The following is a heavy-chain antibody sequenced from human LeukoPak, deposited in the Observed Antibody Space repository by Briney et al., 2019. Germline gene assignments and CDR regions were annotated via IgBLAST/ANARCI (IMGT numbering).Heavy chain of an antibody. CDR1: GFTFRSYW. J-gene: IGHJ6*03. V-gene: IGHV3-7*01. D-gene: IGHD1-26*01. CDR3: AKEPTSRSLYYYMDV. Sequence: PGGSLRLSCEVSGFTFRSYWMDWVRQAPGRGLEWVANIKEDGSVKYYADSVKGRFTISRDNSKNTLYLQMNSLRAEDTAVYYCAKEPTSRSLYYYMDVWGKGTTVTVSS. CDR2: IKEDGSVK.